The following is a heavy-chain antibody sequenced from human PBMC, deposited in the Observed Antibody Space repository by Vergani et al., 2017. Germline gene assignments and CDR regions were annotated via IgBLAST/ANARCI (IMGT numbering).Heavy chain of an antibody. CDR1: GFTFSSYT. V-gene: IGHV3-21*01. J-gene: IGHJ6*03. CDR2: ISSTSSYI. Sequence: VQLVESGGGVVQPGRSLRLSCAASGFTFSSYTMNWVRQAPGKGLEWVSSISSTSSYIYYADSVKGRFTISRDNAKNSLYLQMNSLRAEDTAVYYCAREAPHMDVWGKGTTVTVSS. CDR3: AREAPHMDV.